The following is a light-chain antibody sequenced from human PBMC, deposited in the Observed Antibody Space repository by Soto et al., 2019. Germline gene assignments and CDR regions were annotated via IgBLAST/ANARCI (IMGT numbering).Light chain of an antibody. CDR1: QSVSNNY. CDR3: QQYGSSGT. J-gene: IGKJ1*01. CDR2: VAS. Sequence: EILLTQYPGTLSLSPGERATLSCGASQSVSNNYLAWYKQKPGHAPRLLIYVASNRATGIPDRFSGSGSGTDFTLTISRLEPEDFAVYYCQQYGSSGTFGPGTKVDIK. V-gene: IGKV3-20*01.